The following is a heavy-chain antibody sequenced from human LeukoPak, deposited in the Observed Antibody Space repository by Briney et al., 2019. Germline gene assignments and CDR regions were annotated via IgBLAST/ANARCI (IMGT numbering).Heavy chain of an antibody. CDR3: ARVVRGVIGWFDP. V-gene: IGHV1-2*02. Sequence: ASVKVSCKASDYTFNNYGITWVRQAPGQGLEWMGWINPNSGGTNYAQKFQGRVTMTRDTSISTAYMELSRLRSDDTAVYYCARVVRGVIGWFDPWGQGTLVTVSS. J-gene: IGHJ5*02. D-gene: IGHD3-10*01. CDR2: INPNSGGT. CDR1: DYTFNNYG.